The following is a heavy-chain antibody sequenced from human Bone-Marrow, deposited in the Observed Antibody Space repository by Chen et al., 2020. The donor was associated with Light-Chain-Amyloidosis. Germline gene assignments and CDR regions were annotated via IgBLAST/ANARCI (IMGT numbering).Heavy chain of an antibody. V-gene: IGHV1-18*04. Sequence: QVQLVQSGAEVKKPGASVKVSCKTSGYTFTSYGINWARQAPGQGLEWMGWINTYNGNTQFAQKFQGRVTLTTDTSTSTDYMELRTLRSDDTAVYYCARDGSGTWFDPWGQGTPVTVSS. J-gene: IGHJ5*02. CDR2: INTYNGNT. D-gene: IGHD1-26*01. CDR1: GYTFTSYG. CDR3: ARDGSGTWFDP.